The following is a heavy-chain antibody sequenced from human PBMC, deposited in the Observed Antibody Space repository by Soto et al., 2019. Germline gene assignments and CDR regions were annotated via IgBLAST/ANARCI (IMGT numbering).Heavy chain of an antibody. Sequence: QVQLVQSGAEVKKPGASVKVSCKASGYTFTSYGISWVRQAPGHGLAWMGWISAYNGNTNYAQKLQGRVTMTTDTSTSTAYMELRSLRSDDTAVYYCARDREVATIYYYYGMDVWGQGTTVTVSS. CDR3: ARDREVATIYYYYGMDV. D-gene: IGHD5-12*01. J-gene: IGHJ6*02. CDR1: GYTFTSYG. CDR2: ISAYNGNT. V-gene: IGHV1-18*01.